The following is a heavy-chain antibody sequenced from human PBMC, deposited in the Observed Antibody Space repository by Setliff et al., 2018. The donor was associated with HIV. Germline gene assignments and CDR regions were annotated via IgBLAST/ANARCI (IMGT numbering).Heavy chain of an antibody. CDR2: VYISGST. V-gene: IGHV4-4*07. J-gene: IGHJ6*03. CDR1: GGSMRGYY. Sequence: SETLSLTCTVSGGSMRGYYWSWIRQPAGKGLEWIGRVYISGSTNYNPSLESRVTMSLDNSKNQFSLKLSSVTAADTAVYYCARDLSTDSSGPYYHMDVWGRGTTVTVSS. D-gene: IGHD3-22*01. CDR3: ARDLSTDSSGPYYHMDV.